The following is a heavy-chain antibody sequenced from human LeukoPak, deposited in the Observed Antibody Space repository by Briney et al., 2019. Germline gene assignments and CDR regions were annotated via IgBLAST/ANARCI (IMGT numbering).Heavy chain of an antibody. Sequence: PSETLSLTCTVSGGSISSGSYYWGWIRQPPGKGLDWIGYIYYTGSTYYNPSLKSRVIISVNTSKNQLSLKLSSVTAADTAVYYCARSTGVLVSPDWFDPWGQGTLVTVSS. V-gene: IGHV4-39*07. J-gene: IGHJ5*02. CDR1: GGSISSGSYY. D-gene: IGHD4/OR15-4a*01. CDR2: IYYTGST. CDR3: ARSTGVLVSPDWFDP.